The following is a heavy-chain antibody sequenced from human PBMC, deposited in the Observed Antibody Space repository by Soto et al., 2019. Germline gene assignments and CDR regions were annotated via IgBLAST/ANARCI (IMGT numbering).Heavy chain of an antibody. CDR3: ARRGVRYFDWTLSYFDH. J-gene: IGHJ4*02. D-gene: IGHD3-9*01. Sequence: QVQLVESGGGVVQPGRSLRLSCAASGFTFSSYGMHWVRQAPGKGLEWVAVIWYDGSNKYYADSVKGRFTISRDNSKNTLDLQMNSLRAEDTAVYYCARRGVRYFDWTLSYFDHWGQGTLVTVSS. CDR1: GFTFSSYG. V-gene: IGHV3-33*01. CDR2: IWYDGSNK.